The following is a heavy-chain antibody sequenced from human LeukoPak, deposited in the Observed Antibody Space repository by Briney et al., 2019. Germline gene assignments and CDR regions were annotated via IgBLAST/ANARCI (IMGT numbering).Heavy chain of an antibody. J-gene: IGHJ4*02. D-gene: IGHD4-17*01. V-gene: IGHV4-59*01. CDR1: GGSISSYY. CDR2: IYYSGST. Sequence: SETLSLTCTVSGGSISSYYWSWIRQPPGKGLEWIGYIYYSGSTNYNPTLKSRVTISVDTSKNQFSLKLSSVTAADTAVYYCAYGLDGDYGRYFDYWGQGTLVTVSS. CDR3: AYGLDGDYGRYFDY.